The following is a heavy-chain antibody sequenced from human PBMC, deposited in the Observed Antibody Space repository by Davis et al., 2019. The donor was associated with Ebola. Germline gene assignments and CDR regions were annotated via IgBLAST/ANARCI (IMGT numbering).Heavy chain of an antibody. D-gene: IGHD2-15*01. CDR1: GYTFTGHY. J-gene: IGHJ5*02. CDR3: ARAAVVVVVAATNWFDP. V-gene: IGHV1-2*06. Sequence: ASVKVSCKTSGYTFTGHYIQWVRQAPGQGLEWMGRINPNSGGTNYAQKFQGRVTMTRDTSISTAYMELSRLRSDDTAVYYCARAAVVVVVAATNWFDPWGQGTLVTVSS. CDR2: INPNSGGT.